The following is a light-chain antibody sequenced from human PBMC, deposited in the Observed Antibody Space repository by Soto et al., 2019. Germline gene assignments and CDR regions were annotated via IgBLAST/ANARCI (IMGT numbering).Light chain of an antibody. J-gene: IGLJ2*01. CDR1: SSDVGGYNH. Sequence: QSALTQPLSVSGSPGQSVTISCTGTSSDVGGYNHVSWYQQHPGKAPKLVIYNVNERPSGVPDRFSGSKSGNTASLTISGLQAEDVADYYCCSYAGNYVVFGGGTKLTVL. V-gene: IGLV2-11*01. CDR2: NVN. CDR3: CSYAGNYVV.